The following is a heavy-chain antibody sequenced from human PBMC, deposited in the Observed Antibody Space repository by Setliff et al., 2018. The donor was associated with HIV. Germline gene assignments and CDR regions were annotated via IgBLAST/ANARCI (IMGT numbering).Heavy chain of an antibody. CDR2: ISANGGST. V-gene: IGHV3-23*01. J-gene: IGHJ4*02. CDR1: GFTFTKSA. CDR3: AKDVMQGGWGSLSYFDS. D-gene: IGHD3-16*01. Sequence: PGGSLRLSCTVSGFTFTKSAMNWVRQAPGKGLKWVSVISANGGSTYSADSVKGRFTISRDNTKNTGYLQMNSLRAEDTAVYFCAKDVMQGGWGSLSYFDSWGQGTLVTVSS.